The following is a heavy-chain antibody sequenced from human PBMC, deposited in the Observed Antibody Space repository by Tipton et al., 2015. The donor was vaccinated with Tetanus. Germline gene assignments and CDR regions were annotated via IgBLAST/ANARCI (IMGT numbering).Heavy chain of an antibody. CDR1: GGSVRSGSYY. V-gene: IGHV4-61*01. D-gene: IGHD3-10*01. CDR3: ARVKGTYNHYGLDV. J-gene: IGHJ6*02. CDR2: ISYSGST. Sequence: TLSLTCTVSGGSVRSGSYYWNWIRQPPGKGLEWIGYISYSGSTNSNYSLKSRITISQDTSKNQFSLKLTSVTAADTAVYYCARVKGTYNHYGLDVWGQGTTVTVAS.